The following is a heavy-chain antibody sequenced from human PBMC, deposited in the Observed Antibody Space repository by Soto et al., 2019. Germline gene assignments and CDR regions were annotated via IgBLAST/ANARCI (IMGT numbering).Heavy chain of an antibody. Sequence: GWSLRLSCAASGFTFSSYAMHLVRQAPGKGLEWVAVISYDGSNKYYADSVKGRFTISRDNSKNTLYLQMNSLRAEDTAVYYCARDGVPVGAKDYFEYWGQGTLVTVSS. CDR2: ISYDGSNK. J-gene: IGHJ4*02. V-gene: IGHV3-30-3*01. D-gene: IGHD1-26*01. CDR3: ARDGVPVGAKDYFEY. CDR1: GFTFSSYA.